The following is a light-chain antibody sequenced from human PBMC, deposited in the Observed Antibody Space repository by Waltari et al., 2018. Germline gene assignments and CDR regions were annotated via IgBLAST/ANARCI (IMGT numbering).Light chain of an antibody. CDR3: QQYNKWPTT. Sequence: IVMTHSPASLSVSLGERATLSCRASQSVSTSLAWYQQRPGQAPRPLIYGASTRASGIPARFSGVGSGPEFTLTISSLQSEDLGIYYCQQYNKWPTTFGQGTRLDIK. J-gene: IGKJ5*01. V-gene: IGKV3-15*01. CDR2: GAS. CDR1: QSVSTS.